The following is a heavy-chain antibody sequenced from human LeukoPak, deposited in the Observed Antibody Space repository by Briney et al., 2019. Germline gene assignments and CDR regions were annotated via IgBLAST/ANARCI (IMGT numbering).Heavy chain of an antibody. V-gene: IGHV3-21*06. CDR3: ARGGLYYDSSY. CDR1: GFTFSNYA. Sequence: GGSLRLSCAASGFTFSNYAMNWVRQAPGKGLEWVSSIWSSSSYIYYADSVKGRFTISRDNAKNSLYLQMNSLRAEDTAVYYCARGGLYYDSSYWGQGTLVTVSS. J-gene: IGHJ4*02. D-gene: IGHD3-22*01. CDR2: IWSSSSYI.